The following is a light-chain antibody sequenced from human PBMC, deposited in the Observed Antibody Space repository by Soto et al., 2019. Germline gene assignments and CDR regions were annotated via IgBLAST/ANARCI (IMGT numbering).Light chain of an antibody. Sequence: DIQMTQSPCSLSASVGDRVTITCRASQSISSSLNWYQQKPGKAPKLLIYAASSLPSGVPSRFSGSGSGTDFTLTISSLQPEDFATYYCQQSYSTPWTFGQGTKVDIK. CDR1: QSISSS. J-gene: IGKJ1*01. CDR2: AAS. CDR3: QQSYSTPWT. V-gene: IGKV1-39*01.